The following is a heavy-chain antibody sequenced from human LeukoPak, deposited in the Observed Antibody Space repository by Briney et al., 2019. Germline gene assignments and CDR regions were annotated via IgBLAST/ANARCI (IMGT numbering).Heavy chain of an antibody. V-gene: IGHV4-38-2*02. CDR1: GYSISSGYY. J-gene: IGHJ4*02. Sequence: SETLSLTCTVSGYSISSGYYWGWIRQPPGKGLEWIGRIYTSGSTNYNPSLKSRVTMSVDTSKNQFSLKLSSVTAADTAVYYCAREPYYYDRGGLDYWGQGTLVTVSS. CDR3: AREPYYYDRGGLDY. CDR2: IYTSGST. D-gene: IGHD3-22*01.